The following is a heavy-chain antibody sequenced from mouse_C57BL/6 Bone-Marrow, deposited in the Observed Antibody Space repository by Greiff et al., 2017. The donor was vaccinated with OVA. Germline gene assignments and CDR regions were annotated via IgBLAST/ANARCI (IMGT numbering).Heavy chain of an antibody. D-gene: IGHD2-10*01. V-gene: IGHV1-75*01. Sequence: VHLVESGPELVKPGASVKISCKASGYTFTDYYINWVKQRPGQGLEWIGWIFPGSGSTYYNEKFKGKATLTVDKSSSTAYMLLSSLTSEDSAVYFCARSGPYYGKFYWYFDVWGTGTTVTVSS. CDR3: ARSGPYYGKFYWYFDV. CDR2: IFPGSGST. CDR1: GYTFTDYY. J-gene: IGHJ1*03.